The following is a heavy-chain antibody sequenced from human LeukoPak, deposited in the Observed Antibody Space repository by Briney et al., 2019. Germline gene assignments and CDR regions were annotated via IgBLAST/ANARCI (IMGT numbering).Heavy chain of an antibody. CDR1: GFSFSSYW. CDR3: AKWELYSGFYYIDY. J-gene: IGHJ4*02. Sequence: GGSLRLSCAASGFSFSSYWMTWVRQGPGKGLEWVANIKPDGSLIYYVDSVKGRFTISRDNAKNSLYLQMNSLRAEDTAVYYCAKWELYSGFYYIDYWGQGTLATVSS. V-gene: IGHV3-7*01. CDR2: IKPDGSLI. D-gene: IGHD1-26*01.